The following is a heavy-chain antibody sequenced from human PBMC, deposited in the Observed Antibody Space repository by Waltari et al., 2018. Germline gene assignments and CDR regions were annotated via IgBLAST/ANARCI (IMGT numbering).Heavy chain of an antibody. CDR1: GFTFSSYA. Sequence: EVQRLESGGGLVQPGGSLRLSCAASGFTFSSYAMSWVRQVPGKVLDWVPAIRCSGGSTYYADYVKGRFNISRDNSKNTLYLQMNSLRAEVTAVYYGVKDVKFYCTNGVCFSDYWGQGTLVTVSS. CDR3: VKDVKFYCTNGVCFSDY. J-gene: IGHJ4*02. D-gene: IGHD2-8*01. V-gene: IGHV3-23*01. CDR2: IRCSGGST.